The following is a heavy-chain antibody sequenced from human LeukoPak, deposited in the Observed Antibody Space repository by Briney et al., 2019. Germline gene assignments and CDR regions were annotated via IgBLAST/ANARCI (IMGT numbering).Heavy chain of an antibody. Sequence: SVKVSCKASGFTFTSSAMQWVRQARGQRLAWIGWIVVGSGNTNYAQKFQERVTITRDMSTSTAYMELSSLRSEDTAVYYCAAEGWFGELLFDYWGQGTLVTVSS. CDR2: IVVGSGNT. J-gene: IGHJ4*02. CDR3: AAEGWFGELLFDY. CDR1: GFTFTSSA. V-gene: IGHV1-58*02. D-gene: IGHD3-10*01.